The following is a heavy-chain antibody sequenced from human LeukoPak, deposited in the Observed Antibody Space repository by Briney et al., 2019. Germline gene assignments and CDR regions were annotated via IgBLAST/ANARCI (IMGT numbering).Heavy chain of an antibody. J-gene: IGHJ4*02. D-gene: IGHD6-19*01. CDR1: GFTFSDYY. CDR2: ISSSGSTI. V-gene: IGHV3-11*01. Sequence: GGSLRLSCAASGFTFSDYYMSWIRQAPGKGLEWVSYISSSGSTIYYADSVKGRFTISRDNSKNALYLQMNSLRAEDTAVYYCAKGKSSGWYIPFDYWGQGTLVTVSS. CDR3: AKGKSSGWYIPFDY.